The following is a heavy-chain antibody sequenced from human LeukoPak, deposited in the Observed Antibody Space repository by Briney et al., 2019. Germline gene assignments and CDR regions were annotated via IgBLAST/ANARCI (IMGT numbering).Heavy chain of an antibody. V-gene: IGHV4-34*01. CDR2: INHSGST. CDR1: GGSFSDYY. D-gene: IGHD6-6*01. Sequence: PSETLSLTCAVYGGSFSDYYWNWIRQPPEKGLEWIGEINHSGSTNYNPSLKSRVAMSVDTSKNQFSLNLSSVTAADTAVYYCARRRIAARYYYMDVWGKGTTVTVSS. CDR3: ARRRIAARYYYMDV. J-gene: IGHJ6*03.